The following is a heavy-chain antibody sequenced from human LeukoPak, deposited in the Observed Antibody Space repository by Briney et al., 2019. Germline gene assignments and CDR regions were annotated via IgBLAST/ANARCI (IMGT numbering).Heavy chain of an antibody. CDR1: GFTFSSYW. Sequence: GGSLRLSCAASGFTFSSYWMSWVRQAPGRGLEWVATIKQDGSEKYYVDSVKGRFTISRDNAKNSLYLQINSLRAGDTALYYCAKASDVWSGYSMGDHWGQGTLVTVSS. CDR2: IKQDGSEK. J-gene: IGHJ4*02. CDR3: AKASDVWSGYSMGDH. V-gene: IGHV3-7*01. D-gene: IGHD3-3*01.